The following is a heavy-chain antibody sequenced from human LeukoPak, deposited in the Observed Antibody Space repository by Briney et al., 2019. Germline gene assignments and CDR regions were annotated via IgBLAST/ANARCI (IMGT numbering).Heavy chain of an antibody. CDR2: IYFSGGT. D-gene: IGHD6-19*01. CDR3: SRAVAGSVGWFDP. J-gene: IGHJ5*02. Sequence: SETLSLTCTVSGDSISSSNCYWGWIRQPPGKGLEWIGSIYFSGGTYYNASLKSRVTISEDTSKNQFSLKLSSVTAADTAVYFCSRAVAGSVGWFDPWGQGTLVTVSS. V-gene: IGHV4-39*07. CDR1: GDSISSSNCY.